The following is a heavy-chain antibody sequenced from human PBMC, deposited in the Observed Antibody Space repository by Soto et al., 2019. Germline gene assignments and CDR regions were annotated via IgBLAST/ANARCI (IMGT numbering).Heavy chain of an antibody. V-gene: IGHV4-39*01. Sequence: PSETLSLTCTVSGGSISSSSYYWGWIRQPPGKGLEWIGSIYYSGSTYYNPSLKSRVTISVDTSKNQFSLKLSSVTAADTAVYYCARHRIAVAGTLMPVYYFDYWGQGTLVTVSS. CDR1: GGSISSSSYY. CDR3: ARHRIAVAGTLMPVYYFDY. J-gene: IGHJ4*02. CDR2: IYYSGST. D-gene: IGHD6-19*01.